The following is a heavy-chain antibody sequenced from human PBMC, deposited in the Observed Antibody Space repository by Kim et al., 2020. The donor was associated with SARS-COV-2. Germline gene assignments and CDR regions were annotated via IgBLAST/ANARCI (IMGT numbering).Heavy chain of an antibody. J-gene: IGHJ3*02. CDR1: GGSISSYY. CDR2: IYYSGST. D-gene: IGHD1-26*01. V-gene: IGHV4-59*08. Sequence: SETLSLTCTVSGGSISSYYWSWIRQPPGKGLEWIGYIYYSGSTNYNPSLKSRVTIAVDTSKNQFSLKLSSVTAADTAVYYCARLIVGAGLGPFDIWGQGKMVTLAS. CDR3: ARLIVGAGLGPFDI.